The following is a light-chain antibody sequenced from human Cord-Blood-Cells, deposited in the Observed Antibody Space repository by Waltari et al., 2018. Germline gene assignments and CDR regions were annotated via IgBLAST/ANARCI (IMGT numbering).Light chain of an antibody. CDR3: SSYTSSSTLDVV. Sequence: QSALTQPASVSGSPGQSITISCTGTSSAVGGSNYVSWYQQHPGKAPKLMIYEVSNRPSGVSNRFSGSKSGNTASLTISGLQAEDEADYYCSSYTSSSTLDVVFGGGTKLTVL. J-gene: IGLJ2*01. CDR2: EVS. CDR1: SSAVGGSNY. V-gene: IGLV2-14*01.